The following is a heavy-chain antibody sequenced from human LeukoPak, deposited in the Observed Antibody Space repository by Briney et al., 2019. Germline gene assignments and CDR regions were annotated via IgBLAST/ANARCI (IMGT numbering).Heavy chain of an antibody. J-gene: IGHJ4*02. V-gene: IGHV1-69*04. CDR2: IIPILGIA. D-gene: IGHD6-13*01. CDR3: ARCGHHALLSSYYFDY. Sequence: ASVKVSCKASGGTFSSYAISWVRQAPGQGLEWMGRIIPILGIANYAQKFQGRVTITADKSTSTAYMELSSLRSEDTAVYYCARCGHHALLSSYYFDYWGQGTLVTVSS. CDR1: GGTFSSYA.